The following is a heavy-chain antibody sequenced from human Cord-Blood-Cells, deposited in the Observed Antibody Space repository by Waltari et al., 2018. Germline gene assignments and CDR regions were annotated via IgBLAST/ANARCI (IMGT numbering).Heavy chain of an antibody. Sequence: EVQLVETGGGLIQPGGSLRLSCAASGFTVSSNYMSWVRQAPGKGLEWVSVIYSGGSTYYADAVKGRFTISRDNSKNTLYLQMNSLGAEDTAVYYCARGGGSYQYYFDYWGQGTLVTVSS. V-gene: IGHV3-53*02. D-gene: IGHD1-26*01. CDR1: GFTVSSNY. J-gene: IGHJ4*02. CDR3: ARGGGSYQYYFDY. CDR2: IYSGGST.